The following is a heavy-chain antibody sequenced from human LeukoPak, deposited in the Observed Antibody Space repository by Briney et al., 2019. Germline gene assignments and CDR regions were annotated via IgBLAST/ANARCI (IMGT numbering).Heavy chain of an antibody. V-gene: IGHV4-34*01. CDR1: GGSFSGYY. J-gene: IGHJ4*02. CDR3: ARGRYYYGSGSYLVY. D-gene: IGHD3-10*01. CDR2: INHIGST. Sequence: SETLSLTCAVYGGSFSGYYWSWIRQPPGKGLEWIGEINHIGSTNYNPSLKRRVTISVDTSKNQFSLKLSSVTAADTAVYYCARGRYYYGSGSYLVYWGQGTLVTVSS.